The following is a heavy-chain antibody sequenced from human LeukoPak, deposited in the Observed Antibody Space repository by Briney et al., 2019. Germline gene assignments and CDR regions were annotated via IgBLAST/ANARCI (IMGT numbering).Heavy chain of an antibody. CDR1: GGSISSSTFY. V-gene: IGHV4-39*01. D-gene: IGHD1-26*01. Sequence: SGTLSLTCTVSGGSISSSTFYWGWIRQPPGKGLEWIGSIYYSGNTYYDPSLKSRVTISVDTSKNQFSLKLSSVTAADTAVYYCARVTDSGTYTAWFDPWGQGTLVTVSS. J-gene: IGHJ5*02. CDR3: ARVTDSGTYTAWFDP. CDR2: IYYSGNT.